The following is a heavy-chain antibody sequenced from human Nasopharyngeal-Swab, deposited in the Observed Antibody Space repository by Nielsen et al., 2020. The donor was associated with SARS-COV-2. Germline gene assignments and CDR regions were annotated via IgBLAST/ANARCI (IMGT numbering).Heavy chain of an antibody. CDR1: GFTFSSYA. Sequence: GESLKISCSASGFTFSSYAMHWVRQAPGKGLEYVSAMSSNGGSTYYADSVKGRFTISRDNSKNTLYLQMSSLRAEDTAVYYCVKPQDIVVVPAAITPIDAFDIWGQGTMVTVSS. V-gene: IGHV3-64D*09. D-gene: IGHD2-2*01. J-gene: IGHJ3*02. CDR3: VKPQDIVVVPAAITPIDAFDI. CDR2: MSSNGGST.